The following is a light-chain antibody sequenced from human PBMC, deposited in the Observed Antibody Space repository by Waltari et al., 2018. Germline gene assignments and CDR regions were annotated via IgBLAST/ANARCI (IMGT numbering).Light chain of an antibody. Sequence: SYELTQPPSVSVSPGQTASITCSGDTLGDKYACWYQQKPGQSPVLVIYQDNKRPSGIPELFPGSNSGNTATLTISGTQAMDEADYYCQVWDSSTEYVFGTGTKVTVL. V-gene: IGLV3-1*01. CDR3: QVWDSSTEYV. J-gene: IGLJ1*01. CDR2: QDN. CDR1: TLGDKY.